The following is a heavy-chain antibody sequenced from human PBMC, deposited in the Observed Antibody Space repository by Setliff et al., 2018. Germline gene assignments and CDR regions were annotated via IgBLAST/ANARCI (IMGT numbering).Heavy chain of an antibody. V-gene: IGHV4-34*01. D-gene: IGHD3-3*01. Sequence: SETLSLTCAVYGGSFSGYYWSWIRQPPGKGLEWIGEINHSGSTNYNPSLKSRVTISVDTSKNQFSLKLSSVTAADTAVYYCARVRPPLRFLSWFGPWGQGTLVTVSS. CDR3: ARVRPPLRFLSWFGP. J-gene: IGHJ5*02. CDR2: INHSGST. CDR1: GGSFSGYY.